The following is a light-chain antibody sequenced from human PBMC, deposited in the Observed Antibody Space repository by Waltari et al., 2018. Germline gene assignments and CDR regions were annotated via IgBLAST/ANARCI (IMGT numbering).Light chain of an antibody. CDR3: QQNSNVPPT. CDR2: DAS. Sequence: DIALTQSPSSLSASVGDRVIITCRASQSIGPYINWYQQKPGTAPKLPIYDASILQTGVPSKFSGSGSGTVFTLTISSLQPEDFATYYCQQNSNVPPTFGLGTKVEIK. V-gene: IGKV1-39*01. J-gene: IGKJ1*01. CDR1: QSIGPY.